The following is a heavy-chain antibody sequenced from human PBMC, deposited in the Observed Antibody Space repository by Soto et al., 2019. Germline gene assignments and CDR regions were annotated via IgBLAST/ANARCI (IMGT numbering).Heavy chain of an antibody. Sequence: QAQLVQSGAEVKKPGASVKVSCKASGYTFTGYDINWVRQATGQGLEWMGWMNPNSGNTGYAQYFQGRVTMTRDNSITTAYMELTSLRDDDSAVYYCAGEKVGTTGIDFWGQGTLVTVSS. CDR2: MNPNSGNT. J-gene: IGHJ4*02. CDR1: GYTFTGYD. D-gene: IGHD1-26*01. V-gene: IGHV1-8*01. CDR3: AGEKVGTTGIDF.